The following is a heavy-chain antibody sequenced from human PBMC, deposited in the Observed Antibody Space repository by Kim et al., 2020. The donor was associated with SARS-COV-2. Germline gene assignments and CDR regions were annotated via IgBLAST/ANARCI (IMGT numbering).Heavy chain of an antibody. CDR1: GYTFTSYY. Sequence: ASVKVSCKASGYTFTSYYMHWVRQAPGQGLEWMGIINPSGGSTSYAQKFQGRVTMTRDTSTSTVYMELSSLRSEDTAVYYCARSCQQLALPDHLYYYYYYGMDVWGQGTTVTVSS. D-gene: IGHD6-13*01. CDR3: ARSCQQLALPDHLYYYYYYGMDV. J-gene: IGHJ6*02. V-gene: IGHV1-46*01. CDR2: INPSGGST.